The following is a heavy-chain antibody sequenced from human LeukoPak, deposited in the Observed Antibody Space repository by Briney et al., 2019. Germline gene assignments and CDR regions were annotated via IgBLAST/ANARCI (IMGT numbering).Heavy chain of an antibody. CDR1: GGSISSYY. CDR3: ARAPLAYSNYVGWFDP. D-gene: IGHD4-11*01. Sequence: SETLSLTCTVSGGSISSYYWGWIRQPPGKGLEWIGYIYYSGSTNYNPSLKSRVTISVDTSKNQFSLKLSSVTAADTAVYYCARAPLAYSNYVGWFDPWGQGTLVTVSS. V-gene: IGHV4-59*01. CDR2: IYYSGST. J-gene: IGHJ5*02.